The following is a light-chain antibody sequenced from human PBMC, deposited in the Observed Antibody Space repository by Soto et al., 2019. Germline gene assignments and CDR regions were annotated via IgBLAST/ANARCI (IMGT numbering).Light chain of an antibody. CDR2: KAS. V-gene: IGKV1-5*03. CDR1: ESINSW. Sequence: DIQMTQSPSTLSASVGDRVTITCLASESINSWLAWYQQKPGKAPKLLIYKASNLESGVPSRFSGSGSGTEFSLTITSLQPDDFANYYCQQYQSYSQFGQGTKVDIK. CDR3: QQYQSYSQ. J-gene: IGKJ1*01.